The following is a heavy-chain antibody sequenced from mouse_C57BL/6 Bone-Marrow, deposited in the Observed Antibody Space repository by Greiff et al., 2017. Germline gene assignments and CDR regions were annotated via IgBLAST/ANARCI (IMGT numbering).Heavy chain of an antibody. J-gene: IGHJ3*01. V-gene: IGHV7-3*01. CDR2: IRNKANGYTT. D-gene: IGHD1-1*01. CDR3: ARYYYGSSPWFDY. CDR1: GFTFTDYY. Sequence: EVQRVESGGGLVQPGGSLSLSCAASGFTFTDYYMSWVRQPPGKALEWLGFIRNKANGYTTEYSASVKGRFTISRDNSQSILYLQMNALRAEDSATYYCARYYYGSSPWFDYWGQGTLVTVSA.